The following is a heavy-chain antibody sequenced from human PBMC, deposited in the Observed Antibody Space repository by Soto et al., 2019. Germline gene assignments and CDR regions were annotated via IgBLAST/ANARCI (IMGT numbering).Heavy chain of an antibody. CDR2: IYYSGST. CDR3: ARVDQSSLFYGMDV. CDR1: GGSISSGDYY. V-gene: IGHV4-30-4*01. Sequence: QVQLQESGPGLVKPSQTLSLTCTVSGGSISSGDYYWSWIRQPPGKGMGWIGYIYYSGSTYYNPSLKSRVTISVDTSKNQFSLKLSSVTAADTAVYYCARVDQSSLFYGMDVWGQGTTVTVSS. J-gene: IGHJ6*02.